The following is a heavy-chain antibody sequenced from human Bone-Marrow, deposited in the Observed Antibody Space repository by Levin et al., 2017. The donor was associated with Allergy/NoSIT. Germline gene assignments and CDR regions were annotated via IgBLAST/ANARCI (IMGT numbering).Heavy chain of an antibody. Sequence: RQPPGKGLEWIGSIYYSGSTYYNPSLKSRVTISVDTSKNQFSLKLSSATAADTAVYYCAREYYYGSGTSANYFDYWGQGTLVTVSS. CDR2: IYYSGST. D-gene: IGHD3-10*01. CDR3: AREYYYGSGTSANYFDY. V-gene: IGHV4-39*07. J-gene: IGHJ4*02.